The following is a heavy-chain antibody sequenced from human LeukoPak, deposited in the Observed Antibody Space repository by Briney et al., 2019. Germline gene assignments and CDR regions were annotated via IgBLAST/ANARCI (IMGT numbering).Heavy chain of an antibody. CDR1: GFSLSTSGVG. D-gene: IGHD3-10*01. Sequence: SGPTLVNPTQTLTLTRTFSGFSLSTSGVGVGWIRQPPGKALEWLALIYWDDDKRYSPSLKSRLTITKDTSKNQVVLTMTNMDPVDTATYYCAHITMVRGVIIPGAFDIWGQGTMVTVSS. CDR3: AHITMVRGVIIPGAFDI. V-gene: IGHV2-5*02. J-gene: IGHJ3*02. CDR2: IYWDDDK.